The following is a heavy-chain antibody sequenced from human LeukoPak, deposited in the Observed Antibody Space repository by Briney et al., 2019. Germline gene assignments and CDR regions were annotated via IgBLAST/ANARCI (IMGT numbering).Heavy chain of an antibody. CDR2: ISGNGYNT. D-gene: IGHD3-10*01. V-gene: IGHV3-23*01. CDR3: AKGVRLWFVFYFDY. CDR1: GFTLGSYA. Sequence: GESLRLSCAGSGFTLGSYAMSWVRQAPGKGLEWVSAISGNGYNTYYADSVKGRFTISSESSGNTLYLQMHNLRANDTAVYYCAKGVRLWFVFYFDYWGQGTLVTVSS. J-gene: IGHJ4*02.